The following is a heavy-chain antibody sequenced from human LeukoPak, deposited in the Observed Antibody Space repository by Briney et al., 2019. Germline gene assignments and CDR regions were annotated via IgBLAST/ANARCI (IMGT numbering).Heavy chain of an antibody. CDR3: ARVSLRGYSYGQFDY. D-gene: IGHD5-18*01. J-gene: IGHJ4*02. CDR2: IIPILGIA. Sequence: SVKVSCKASGGTFSSYAISWVRQAPGQGLEWMGRIIPILGIANYAQKFQGRVTITADKSTSTAYMELSSLRSEDTAVYYCARVSLRGYSYGQFDYWGQGTLVTVSS. V-gene: IGHV1-69*04. CDR1: GGTFSSYA.